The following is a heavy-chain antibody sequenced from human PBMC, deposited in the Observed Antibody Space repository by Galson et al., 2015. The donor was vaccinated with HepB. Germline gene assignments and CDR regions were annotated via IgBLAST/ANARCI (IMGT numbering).Heavy chain of an antibody. D-gene: IGHD3-16*02. CDR1: GFSFSSFA. CDR3: AKEYAWGSYRPDYFDS. V-gene: IGHV3-23*01. CDR2: ISGSGGTS. Sequence: SLRLSCAASGFSFSSFAMTWVRQAPGKGLEWLSVISGSGGTSYYAQSVKGRFTISRGNSKRTLYLQMQSLKAEDTAVYYCAKEYAWGSYRPDYFDSWGQGTLVTVSS. J-gene: IGHJ4*02.